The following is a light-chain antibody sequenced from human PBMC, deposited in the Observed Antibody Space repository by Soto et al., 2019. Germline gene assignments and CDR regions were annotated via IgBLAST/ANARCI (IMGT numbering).Light chain of an antibody. V-gene: IGKV1-5*01. CDR3: QQYSSHRT. CDR1: QNVNDY. Sequence: DIQMTEPPSTRAASVGERVTINCRSSQNVNDYLAWYQQKPGKSPKVLIYDASTLESGVPSRFSGSGSGTEFTLTISGLQADDFATYYCQQYSSHRTFGQGTKA. CDR2: DAS. J-gene: IGKJ1*01.